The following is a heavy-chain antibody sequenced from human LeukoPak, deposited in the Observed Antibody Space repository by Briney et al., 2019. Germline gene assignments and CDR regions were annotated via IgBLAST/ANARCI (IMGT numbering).Heavy chain of an antibody. CDR2: ISAYNGNT. CDR3: ARALKANDIVATMDYYYYGMDV. Sequence: ASVKVSCKASGYTFTSYVISWVRQAPGQGLEWMGWISAYNGNTNYAQKLQGRVTMTTDTSTSTAYMELRSLRSDDTAVYYCARALKANDIVATMDYYYYGMDVWGQGTTVTVSS. D-gene: IGHD5-12*01. V-gene: IGHV1-18*01. CDR1: GYTFTSYV. J-gene: IGHJ6*02.